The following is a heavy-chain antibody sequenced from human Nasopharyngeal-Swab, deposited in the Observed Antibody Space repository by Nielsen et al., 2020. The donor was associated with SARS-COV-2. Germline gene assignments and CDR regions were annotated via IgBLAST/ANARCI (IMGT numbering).Heavy chain of an antibody. Sequence: GGSLRLSCAASGFTFSNAWMSWVRQAPGKGLEWVGRIKSKTDGGTTDYAAPVKGRFTISRDDSKNTLYLQMNSLKTEDTAVYYCTPLDYYDSSGLSFWGQGTLVTVSS. J-gene: IGHJ4*02. CDR1: GFTFSNAW. D-gene: IGHD3-22*01. V-gene: IGHV3-15*01. CDR2: IKSKTDGGTT. CDR3: TPLDYYDSSGLSF.